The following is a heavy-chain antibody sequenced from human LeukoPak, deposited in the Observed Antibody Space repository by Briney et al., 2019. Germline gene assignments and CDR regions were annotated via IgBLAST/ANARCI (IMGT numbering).Heavy chain of an antibody. J-gene: IGHJ4*02. Sequence: ASVKVSCKASGYTFTGYYMHWVRQAPGQGLEWMGWINPNSGGTNYAQKFQGRVTMTRDTSIGTAYMELRSLRSDDTAVYYCARDVNDYVWGSYRYWGQGTLVTVSS. D-gene: IGHD3-16*02. V-gene: IGHV1-2*02. CDR3: ARDVNDYVWGSYRY. CDR1: GYTFTGYY. CDR2: INPNSGGT.